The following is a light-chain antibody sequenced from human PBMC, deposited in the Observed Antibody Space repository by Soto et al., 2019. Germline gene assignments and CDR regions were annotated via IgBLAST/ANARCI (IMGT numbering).Light chain of an antibody. CDR3: QQRRSYPIT. J-gene: IGKJ5*01. Sequence: DIQLTQSPSFLSASVGDRVTLSCRASQGISTGLAWYQVQPGKAPKLLIHTASALQTGVPSRFSGSGSGTEFTLTISSLQPEEFATYYCQQRRSYPITFGQGTRLEIK. CDR2: TAS. V-gene: IGKV1-9*01. CDR1: QGISTG.